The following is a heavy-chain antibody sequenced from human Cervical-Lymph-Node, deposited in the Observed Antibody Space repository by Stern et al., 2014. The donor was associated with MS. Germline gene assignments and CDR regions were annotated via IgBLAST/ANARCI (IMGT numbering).Heavy chain of an antibody. V-gene: IGHV1-69*01. J-gene: IGHJ5*02. CDR3: ASGRYCSGGSCYYWFDP. CDR2: IIPIFGTA. Sequence: QLVQSGAEVKKPGSSVKVSCMASGGTFSSYAISWVRQAPGQGLEWMGGIIPIFGTANYAQKFQGRVTITADESTSTAYMELSSLRSEDTAVYYCASGRYCSGGSCYYWFDPWGQGTLVTVSS. CDR1: GGTFSSYA. D-gene: IGHD2-15*01.